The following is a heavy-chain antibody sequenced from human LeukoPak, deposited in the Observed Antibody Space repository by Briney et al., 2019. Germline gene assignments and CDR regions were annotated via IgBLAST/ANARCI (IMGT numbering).Heavy chain of an antibody. D-gene: IGHD1-26*01. V-gene: IGHV1-2*02. CDR1: GYTFIDYY. Sequence: GASVKVSCKASGYTFIDYYMHLVRQAPGQGVEWIGWISPNSGGTKYVQKFQGRVTMTRDTSITTVYMELSGLSFDDTAVYYCARGGGRYSVDYWGQGTLVIVSS. CDR3: ARGGGRYSVDY. J-gene: IGHJ4*02. CDR2: ISPNSGGT.